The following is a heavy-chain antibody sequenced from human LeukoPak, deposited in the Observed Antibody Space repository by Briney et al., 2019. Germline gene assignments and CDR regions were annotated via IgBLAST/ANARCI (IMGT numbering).Heavy chain of an antibody. D-gene: IGHD3-10*01. V-gene: IGHV3-21*01. CDR2: ISSSSSYI. CDR1: GLTFSSYT. CDR3: ARDPHYYGSGSLLGHFDY. J-gene: IGHJ4*02. Sequence: GGSLRLSCAASGLTFSSYTMNWVRQAPGKGLEWVSSISSSSSYIYYADSVKGRFTISRDNAENSLYLQMNSLRVEDTAVYYCARDPHYYGSGSLLGHFDYWGQGTLVTVSS.